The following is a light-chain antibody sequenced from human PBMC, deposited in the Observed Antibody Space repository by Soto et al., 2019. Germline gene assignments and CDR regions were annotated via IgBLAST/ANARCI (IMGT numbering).Light chain of an antibody. Sequence: QSVLTQPPSVSAAPGQMVTMSCSGGSSNIGAHYVSWHQQVPGTAPKLLFYENDKRPSGIPDRFSGSKSGTSATLGITGLQTGDEADYYCGTWDSSLSIFVFGTGTKLTVL. CDR3: GTWDSSLSIFV. CDR1: SSNIGAHY. V-gene: IGLV1-51*02. J-gene: IGLJ1*01. CDR2: END.